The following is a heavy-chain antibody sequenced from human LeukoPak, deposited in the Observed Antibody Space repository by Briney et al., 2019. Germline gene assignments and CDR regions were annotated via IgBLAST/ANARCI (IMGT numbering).Heavy chain of an antibody. Sequence: PSETLSLTCAVYGGSFSGYYWSWIRQPPGKGLEWIGRIYTSGSTNYNPSLKSRVTISVDTSKNQFSLKLSSVTAADTAVYYCARELPLYCSSTSCPEAPGAFDIWGQGTMVTVSS. CDR3: ARELPLYCSSTSCPEAPGAFDI. CDR2: IYTSGST. D-gene: IGHD2-2*01. J-gene: IGHJ3*02. CDR1: GGSFSGYY. V-gene: IGHV4-4*08.